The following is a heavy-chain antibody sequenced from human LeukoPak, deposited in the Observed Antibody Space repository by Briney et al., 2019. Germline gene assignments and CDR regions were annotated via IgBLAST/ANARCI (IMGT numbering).Heavy chain of an antibody. D-gene: IGHD3/OR15-3a*01. V-gene: IGHV3-30*18. CDR1: GFTFSLYA. Sequence: PGGSLRLSCAASGFTFSLYAMHWVRQAPGKGLEWVAVLSSDGSSEYYADSVKGRFTISRDNSKNTLYLQMNSLRVEDTAVYYCAKDPRDWLPHYNMDVWGQGTTVTVSS. CDR3: AKDPRDWLPHYNMDV. J-gene: IGHJ6*02. CDR2: LSSDGSSE.